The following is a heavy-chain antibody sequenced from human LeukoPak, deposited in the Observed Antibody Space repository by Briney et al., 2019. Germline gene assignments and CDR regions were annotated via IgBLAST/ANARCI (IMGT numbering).Heavy chain of an antibody. V-gene: IGHV1-18*01. CDR3: ARVVGYCSSTSCYSTSVDY. J-gene: IGHJ4*02. CDR1: GYTFTSYG. Sequence: ASVKVSCKASGYTFTSYGISWVRLAPGQGLEWMGWISAYNGNTNYAQKLQGRVTMTTDTSTSTAYMELRSLRSDDTAVYYCARVVGYCSSTSCYSTSVDYWGQGTLVTVSS. CDR2: ISAYNGNT. D-gene: IGHD2-2*01.